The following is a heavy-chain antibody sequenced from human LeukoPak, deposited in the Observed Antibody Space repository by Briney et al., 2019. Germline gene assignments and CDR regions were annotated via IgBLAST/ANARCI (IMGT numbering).Heavy chain of an antibody. CDR2: IYPDDSDT. CDR1: GYSFTTYW. D-gene: IGHD1-7*01. J-gene: IGHJ4*02. Sequence: GESLKISCQGSGYSFTTYWIGWVRQMPGKGLEWMGIIYPDDSDTRYSPSFQGQVTISADKSISIAYLQWSSLKASDTAMYYCARQDGSTRDFDYWGQGTLVTVSS. CDR3: ARQDGSTRDFDY. V-gene: IGHV5-51*01.